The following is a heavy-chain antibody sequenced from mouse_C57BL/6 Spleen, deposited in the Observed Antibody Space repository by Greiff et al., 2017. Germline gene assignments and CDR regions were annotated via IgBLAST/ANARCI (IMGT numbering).Heavy chain of an antibody. Sequence: VQLKESGPELVKPGASVKISCKASGYAFSSSWMNWVKQRPGKGLEWIGRIYPGDGDTNYNGKFKGKATLTADKSASTAYMQLSSLTSEDSAVYFCARCAYYYAMDYWGQGTSATVSS. CDR1: GYAFSSSW. J-gene: IGHJ4*01. CDR2: IYPGDGDT. V-gene: IGHV1-82*01. CDR3: ARCAYYYAMDY.